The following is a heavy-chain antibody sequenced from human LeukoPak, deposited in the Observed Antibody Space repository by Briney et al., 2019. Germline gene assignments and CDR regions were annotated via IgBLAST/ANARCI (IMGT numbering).Heavy chain of an antibody. D-gene: IGHD5-18*01. CDR3: ARDQAMADY. CDR1: GYIFTSYP. V-gene: IGHV1-3*04. J-gene: IGHJ4*02. Sequence: GASVKVSCKASGYIFTSYPIHWVRQAPGQRLEWMGWINTGNGNTKYSQKFEGRVTVTRDTSATAAYMELSSLRSEDTAVYYCARDQAMADYWGQGTLVTVSS. CDR2: INTGNGNT.